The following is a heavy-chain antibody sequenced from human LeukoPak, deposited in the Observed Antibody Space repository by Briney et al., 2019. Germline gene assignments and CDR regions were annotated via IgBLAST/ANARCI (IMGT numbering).Heavy chain of an antibody. D-gene: IGHD4-17*01. Sequence: SETLSLTCAVSGGSISGTNWWRWVRQPPGKGLEWIGEIYHSGSTNYNPSLKSRVTVSVDKSKNQFSLKLTSVTAADTAVYYCARNYGDNNFDYWGQGTLVTVSS. CDR3: ARNYGDNNFDY. CDR1: GGSISGTNW. CDR2: IYHSGST. J-gene: IGHJ4*02. V-gene: IGHV4-4*02.